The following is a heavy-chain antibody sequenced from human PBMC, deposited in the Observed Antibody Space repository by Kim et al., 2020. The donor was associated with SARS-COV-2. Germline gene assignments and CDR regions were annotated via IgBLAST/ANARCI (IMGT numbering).Heavy chain of an antibody. CDR3: ARGSRIAAAGTGGYFDY. CDR1: GFTFSSYW. J-gene: IGHJ4*02. V-gene: IGHV3-7*03. Sequence: GGSLRLSCAASGFTFSSYWMSWVRQAPGKGLEWVANIKQDGSEKYYVDSVKGRFTISRDNAKNSLYLQMNSLRAEDTAVYYCARGSRIAAAGTGGYFDYWGQGTLVTVSS. D-gene: IGHD6-13*01. CDR2: IKQDGSEK.